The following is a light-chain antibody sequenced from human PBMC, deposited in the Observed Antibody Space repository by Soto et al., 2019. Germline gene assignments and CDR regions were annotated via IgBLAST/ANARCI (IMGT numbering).Light chain of an antibody. CDR3: QQYGSSHPALG. Sequence: EIVMTQSPATLSVSPGERATLSCRASQSVGSDLAWYQQKPGQAPRLVIYGASSRATGIPDRFSGSGSGTDFTLTISRLEPEDFAVYYCQQYGSSHPALGFGGGTKVDIK. V-gene: IGKV3-20*01. CDR1: QSVGSD. J-gene: IGKJ4*01. CDR2: GAS.